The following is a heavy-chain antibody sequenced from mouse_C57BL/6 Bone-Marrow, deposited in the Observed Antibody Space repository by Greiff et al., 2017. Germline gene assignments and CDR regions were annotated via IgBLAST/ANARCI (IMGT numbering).Heavy chain of an antibody. CDR3: ARGGLRLHYYAMDY. V-gene: IGHV1-18*01. D-gene: IGHD3-2*02. CDR2: INPNNGGT. J-gene: IGHJ4*01. Sequence: VQLQQSGPELVKPGASVKIPCKASGYTFTDYNMDWVKQSHGKSLEWIGDINPNNGGTIYNQKFKGKATLTVDKSSSTAYMELRSLTSEDTAVYYCARGGLRLHYYAMDYWGQGTSVTVSS. CDR1: GYTFTDYN.